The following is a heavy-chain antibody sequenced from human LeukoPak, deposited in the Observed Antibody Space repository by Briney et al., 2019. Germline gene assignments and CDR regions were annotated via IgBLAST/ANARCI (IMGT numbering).Heavy chain of an antibody. D-gene: IGHD3-9*01. J-gene: IGHJ1*01. Sequence: PGGSLRLSCAPSGFTFSNYWMNWVRQAPGKGLEWVANIKQDGSDKYYVDSVKGRFTISRDNANNSLYLQMNSLRAEDMAVYYCARDILTGSQSRFQHWGQGTLVTVSS. V-gene: IGHV3-7*01. CDR2: IKQDGSDK. CDR1: GFTFSNYW. CDR3: ARDILTGSQSRFQH.